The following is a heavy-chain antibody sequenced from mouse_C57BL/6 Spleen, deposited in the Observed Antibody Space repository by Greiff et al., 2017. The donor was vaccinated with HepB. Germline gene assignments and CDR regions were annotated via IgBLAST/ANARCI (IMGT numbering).Heavy chain of an antibody. CDR3: ASRITTVVDYYAMDY. CDR1: GYSFTDYN. D-gene: IGHD1-1*01. CDR2: INPNYGTT. Sequence: VQLKESGPELVKPGASVKISCKASGYSFTDYNMNWVKQSNGKSLEWIGVINPNYGTTSYNQKFKGKATLTVDQSSSTAYMQLNSLTSEDSAVYYCASRITTVVDYYAMDYWGQGTSVTVSS. J-gene: IGHJ4*01. V-gene: IGHV1-39*01.